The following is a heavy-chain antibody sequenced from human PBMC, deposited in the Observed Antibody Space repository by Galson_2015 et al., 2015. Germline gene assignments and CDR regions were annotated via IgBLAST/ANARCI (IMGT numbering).Heavy chain of an antibody. D-gene: IGHD1-26*01. CDR1: GGTFSSYA. V-gene: IGHV1-69*13. J-gene: IGHJ4*02. Sequence: SVKVSCKASGGTFSSYAISWVRQAPGQGLEWMGGIIPIFGTANYAQKFQGRVTITADESTSTAYMELSSLRSEDTAVYYCAREEGSGSSRTKYYFDYWGQGTLVTVSS. CDR3: AREEGSGSSRTKYYFDY. CDR2: IIPIFGTA.